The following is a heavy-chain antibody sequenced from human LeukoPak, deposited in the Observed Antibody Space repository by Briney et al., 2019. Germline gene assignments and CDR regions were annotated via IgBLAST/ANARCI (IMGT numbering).Heavy chain of an antibody. D-gene: IGHD6-19*01. CDR2: INTNTGNP. CDR3: ATDLKKGDSGCFDY. Sequence: GASVKVSCKASGYTFTGYYMHWVRQAPGQGLEWMGWINTNTGNPTYAQGFTGRFVFSLDTSVSTAYLHISSLEAEDTAIHYCATDLKKGDSGCFDYWGQGTLVTVSS. CDR1: GYTFTGYY. J-gene: IGHJ4*02. V-gene: IGHV7-4-1*02.